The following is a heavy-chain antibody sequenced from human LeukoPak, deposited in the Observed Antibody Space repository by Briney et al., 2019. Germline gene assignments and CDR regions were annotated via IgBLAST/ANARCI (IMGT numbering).Heavy chain of an antibody. Sequence: GGSLRLSCAVSGFTFTDYWMNWVRQAPGKGLEWVASIRQDGSEKTYVDSVKGRFTISRDNTKNSLSLQVNSLRAEDTAVYYCARDGTAAGPYFDLWGQGTLVTVSS. CDR3: ARDGTAAGPYFDL. V-gene: IGHV3-7*01. J-gene: IGHJ4*01. CDR1: GFTFTDYW. D-gene: IGHD6-13*01. CDR2: IRQDGSEK.